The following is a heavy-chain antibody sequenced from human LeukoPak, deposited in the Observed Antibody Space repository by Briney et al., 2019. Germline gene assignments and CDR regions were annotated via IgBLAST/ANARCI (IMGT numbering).Heavy chain of an antibody. CDR3: ARGWSSCSSTSCYVGVGWFDP. CDR1: GGSFSGYY. D-gene: IGHD2-2*01. CDR2: INHSGST. V-gene: IGHV4-34*01. J-gene: IGHJ5*02. Sequence: SETLSLTCAVYGGSFSGYYWSWIRQPPGKGLEWIGEINHSGSTTYNPSLKSRVTISVDTSKNQFSLKLSSVTAADTAVYYCARGWSSCSSTSCYVGVGWFDPWGQGILVTVSS.